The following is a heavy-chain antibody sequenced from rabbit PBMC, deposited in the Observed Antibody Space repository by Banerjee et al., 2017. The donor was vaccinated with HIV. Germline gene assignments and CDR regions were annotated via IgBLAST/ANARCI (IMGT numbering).Heavy chain of an antibody. J-gene: IGHJ4*01. CDR2: IYNGDGSA. D-gene: IGHD8-1*01. CDR1: GFPFSGSYY. V-gene: IGHV1S45*01. Sequence: QQQLEESGGDLVKPEGSLTLTCTASGFPFSGSYYMCWVRQAPGKGLEWIACIYNGDGSAYSASWANGRFTISKASSTAVTLQMTSLTAADTATYFWARSFAGYAGNGYATAFNLWGQGTLATVS. CDR3: ARSFAGYAGNGYATAFNL.